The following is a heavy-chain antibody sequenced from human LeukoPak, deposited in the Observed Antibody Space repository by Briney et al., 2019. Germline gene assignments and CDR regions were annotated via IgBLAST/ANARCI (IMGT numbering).Heavy chain of an antibody. Sequence: SETLSLTCTVSSGSISSGSYYWSWIRQPAGKGLEWIGRIYTSGSTNYNPSLKSRVTISVDTSKNQFSLKLSSVTAADTAVYYCATVSDSSSWNYYYYMDVWGKGTTVTISS. J-gene: IGHJ6*03. V-gene: IGHV4-61*02. CDR1: SGSISSGSYY. CDR2: IYTSGST. D-gene: IGHD6-13*01. CDR3: ATVSDSSSWNYYYYMDV.